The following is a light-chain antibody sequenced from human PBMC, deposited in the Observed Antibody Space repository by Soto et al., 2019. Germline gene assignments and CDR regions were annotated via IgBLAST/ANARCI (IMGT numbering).Light chain of an antibody. CDR2: DVS. Sequence: DIVMTNSPLSLPVTPGEPASISCRSSQRVSIHLAWYQQKPGQAPRLLIYDVSIRATGVPARFSATGSETDFTLTISGLQSGDSAVYFCQQYNNWPFSFGQGTRLEI. V-gene: IGKV3-15*01. J-gene: IGKJ5*01. CDR3: QQYNNWPFS. CDR1: QRVSIH.